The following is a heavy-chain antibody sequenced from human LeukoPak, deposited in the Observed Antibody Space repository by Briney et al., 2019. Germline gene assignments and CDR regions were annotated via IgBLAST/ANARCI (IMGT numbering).Heavy chain of an antibody. CDR2: INPNSGGT. Sequence: ASVEVSCKASGYTFTAYYLHWVRQAPGQGLEWMGWINPNSGGTNYAQKFKGWVTLTRDTSINTTYMELSRLASDVTAVYFCARGTPGSYLGYWGQGTLVTVSS. D-gene: IGHD3-16*02. CDR1: GYTFTAYY. V-gene: IGHV1-2*04. J-gene: IGHJ4*02. CDR3: ARGTPGSYLGY.